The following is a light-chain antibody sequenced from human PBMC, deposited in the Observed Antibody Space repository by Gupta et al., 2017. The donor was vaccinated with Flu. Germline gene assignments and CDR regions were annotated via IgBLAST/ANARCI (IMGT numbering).Light chain of an antibody. CDR1: QTIRHY. V-gene: IGKV1-39*01. CDR3: QQSYSSSWT. CDR2: SAS. Sequence: RSSLSASVGDRVTITCRANQTIRHYLNWYQQKPGKAPNLLIYSASSLQSGVPTRFSGSGSGTDFTLTISSLQPEDFAAYFCQQSYSSSWTFGQGTKVEIK. J-gene: IGKJ1*01.